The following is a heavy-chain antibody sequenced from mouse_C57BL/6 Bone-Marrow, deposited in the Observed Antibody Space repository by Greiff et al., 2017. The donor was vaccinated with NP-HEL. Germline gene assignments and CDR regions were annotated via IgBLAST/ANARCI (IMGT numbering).Heavy chain of an antibody. CDR2: IYPGSGST. CDR3: ARSEGAYGNSYFDY. Sequence: VQLQQSGAELVKPGASVKMSCKASGYTFTSYWITWVKQRPGQGLEWIGDIYPGSGSTNYNEKFKSKATLTVDTSSSTAYMQLSSLTSEDSAVYYCARSEGAYGNSYFDYWGQGTTLTVSS. J-gene: IGHJ2*01. D-gene: IGHD2-1*01. CDR1: GYTFTSYW. V-gene: IGHV1-55*01.